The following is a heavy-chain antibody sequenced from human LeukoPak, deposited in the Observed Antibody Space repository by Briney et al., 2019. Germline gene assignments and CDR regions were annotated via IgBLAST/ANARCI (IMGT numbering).Heavy chain of an antibody. CDR3: ARGGFSVSGIDEFDY. CDR2: IGIRGDT. CDR1: GFTFSGYD. J-gene: IGHJ4*02. D-gene: IGHD6-19*01. Sequence: GGSLRLSCAASGFTFSGYDMRWVRQVLGKGLEWVAAIGIRGDTHYSGSVKGRFTISREKAESYLYLQMNNVSAEDTAVYYCARGGFSVSGIDEFDYWGQGTLVTVSS. V-gene: IGHV3-13*01.